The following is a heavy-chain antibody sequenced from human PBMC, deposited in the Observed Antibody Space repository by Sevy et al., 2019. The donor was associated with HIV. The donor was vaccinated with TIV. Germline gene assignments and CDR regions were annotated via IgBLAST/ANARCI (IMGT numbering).Heavy chain of an antibody. CDR1: GFTFSRYW. Sequence: GGSLRLSCAASGFTFSRYWMSWVRQAPGKGLEWVANIKQDGSEKYYVDSVKGRFTISRDNAKNSLYLQMNSLRAEDTAVYYCARLKDDSSGYTFGYWRQGTLVTVSS. CDR3: ARLKDDSSGYTFGY. D-gene: IGHD3-22*01. J-gene: IGHJ4*02. V-gene: IGHV3-7*03. CDR2: IKQDGSEK.